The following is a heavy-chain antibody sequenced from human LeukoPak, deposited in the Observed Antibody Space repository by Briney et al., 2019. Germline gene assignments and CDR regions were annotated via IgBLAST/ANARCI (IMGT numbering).Heavy chain of an antibody. J-gene: IGHJ6*02. CDR1: GGTFSSYA. Sequence: SVKVSCKASGGTFSSYAISWVRQAPGQGLEWMGGIIPIFGTANYAQKFQGRVTITADESTSTAYMELSSLRSEDTAVYYCARVLTIFGVVPYYYGMGVWGQGTTVTVSS. CDR2: IIPIFGTA. V-gene: IGHV1-69*13. D-gene: IGHD3-3*01. CDR3: ARVLTIFGVVPYYYGMGV.